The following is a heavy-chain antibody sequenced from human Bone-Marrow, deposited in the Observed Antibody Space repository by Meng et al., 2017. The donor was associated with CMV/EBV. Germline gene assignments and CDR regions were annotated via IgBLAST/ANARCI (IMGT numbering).Heavy chain of an antibody. CDR3: ARAAPGVNGWSTYVEY. J-gene: IGHJ4*02. D-gene: IGHD6-19*01. CDR1: GYTFISYD. Sequence: ASVKVSCKASGYTFISYDINWVRQATGQGLEWMGWVNPNSGNTGHAQKFQGRVTITRDTSISTASMELSSLRSEDTAVYYCARAAPGVNGWSTYVEYWGQGTLVTVPQ. V-gene: IGHV1-8*03. CDR2: VNPNSGNT.